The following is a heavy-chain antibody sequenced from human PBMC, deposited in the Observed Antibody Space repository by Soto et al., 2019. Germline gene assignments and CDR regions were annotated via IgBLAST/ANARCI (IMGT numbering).Heavy chain of an antibody. J-gene: IGHJ4*02. CDR3: ARRSSFGFDS. Sequence: PSETLALTCTVSGGSVSSGSYDWNWIRQPPGKRLEWIGYISYSGITHYSPSLESRVAIAVDTSKNHFSLKLSSVTAADTAVYYCARRSSFGFDSWGQGTLVTVSS. CDR2: ISYSGIT. CDR1: GGSVSSGSYD. D-gene: IGHD3-3*01. V-gene: IGHV4-61*03.